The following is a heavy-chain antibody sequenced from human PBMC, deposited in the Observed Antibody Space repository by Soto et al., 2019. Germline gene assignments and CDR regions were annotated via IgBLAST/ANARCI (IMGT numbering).Heavy chain of an antibody. D-gene: IGHD2-15*01. CDR2: INAGNGNT. Sequence: QVQLVQSGAEVKKPGASVKVSCKASGYTFTSYAMHWVRQAPGQRLEWMGWINAGNGNTKYSQKFQGRVTITRDTSASTAYRELSSLRSEDTAVYYCAGVVGLYNGFDPWGQGTLVTVSS. J-gene: IGHJ5*02. V-gene: IGHV1-3*01. CDR3: AGVVGLYNGFDP. CDR1: GYTFTSYA.